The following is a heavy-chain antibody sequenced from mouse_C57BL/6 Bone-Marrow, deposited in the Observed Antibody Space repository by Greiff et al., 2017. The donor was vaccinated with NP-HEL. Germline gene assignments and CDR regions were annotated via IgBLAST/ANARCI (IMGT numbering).Heavy chain of an antibody. J-gene: IGHJ1*03. Sequence: VQGVESGPELVKPGASVKLSCKASGYTFTSYDINWVKQRPGQGLEWIGWIYPRDGSTKYNEKFKGKATLTVDTSSSTAYMELHSLTSEDSAVYFCARDYGNFDWYFDVWGTGTTVTVSS. CDR3: ARDYGNFDWYFDV. CDR2: IYPRDGST. CDR1: GYTFTSYD. D-gene: IGHD2-1*01. V-gene: IGHV1-85*01.